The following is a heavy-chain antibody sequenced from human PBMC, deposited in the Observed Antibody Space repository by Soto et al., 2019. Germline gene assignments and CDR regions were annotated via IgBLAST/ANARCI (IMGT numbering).Heavy chain of an antibody. D-gene: IGHD3-16*01. V-gene: IGHV3-23*01. J-gene: IGHJ4*02. CDR2: VGFANDNT. CDR1: GFTFQNYV. CDR3: VKGSADGRPYYFDY. Sequence: GGSLRLSCTASGFTFQNYVMSWVREAPGKGLEWASAVGFANDNTYYADSVKGRFTVSRDNSENTLYLQMNSLRAEDTAVYYCVKGSADGRPYYFDYWGQGTQVTVSS.